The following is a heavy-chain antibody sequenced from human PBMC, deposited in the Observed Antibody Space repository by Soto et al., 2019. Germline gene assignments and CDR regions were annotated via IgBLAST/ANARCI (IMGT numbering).Heavy chain of an antibody. D-gene: IGHD2-21*01. CDR3: ARGRTKAISTLPLLDS. V-gene: IGHV3-33*01. J-gene: IGHJ4*02. CDR1: GFTFSTSG. Sequence: QVQLVESGGGVVQPGRSLRLSCAASGFTFSTSGMHWVRQAPGKGLEWVAVLWFDGSKRYYGDSVKGRFTISRDISENTLYLQMDSLRAADTAVYYCARGRTKAISTLPLLDSWGKGTLVTVSS. CDR2: LWFDGSKR.